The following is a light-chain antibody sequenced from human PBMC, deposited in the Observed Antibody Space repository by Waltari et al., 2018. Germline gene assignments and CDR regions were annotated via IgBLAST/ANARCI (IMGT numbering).Light chain of an antibody. CDR2: SAS. Sequence: DIQMTQPPSSLSASVGDTVTISHRASQTISTYLNWYQQKRGEAPELLIYSASILQGGVPTRCRGSGSGTDCTLTISSLQPEDFASYYCQQSNTTLTFGGGTRVDLK. J-gene: IGKJ4*01. CDR1: QTISTY. CDR3: QQSNTTLT. V-gene: IGKV1-39*01.